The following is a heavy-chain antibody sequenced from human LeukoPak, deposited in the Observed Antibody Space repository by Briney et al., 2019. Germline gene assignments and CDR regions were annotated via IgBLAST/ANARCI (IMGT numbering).Heavy chain of an antibody. D-gene: IGHD2-8*01. CDR1: GGSISSSIYY. CDR3: ARDEMGDV. V-gene: IGHV4-39*02. J-gene: IGHJ6*02. Sequence: SETLSLTCTVSGGSISSSIYYWGWIRQPPGKGLEWIGTIYYSGSTYYNPSLKTRVTISVDTSKNQFSLKLSSATAADTAVYYCARDEMGDVWGQGTTVTVSS. CDR2: IYYSGST.